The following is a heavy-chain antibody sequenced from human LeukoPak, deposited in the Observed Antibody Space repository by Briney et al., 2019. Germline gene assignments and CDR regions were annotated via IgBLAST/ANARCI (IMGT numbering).Heavy chain of an antibody. V-gene: IGHV3-13*01. D-gene: IGHD2-15*01. Sequence: GGSLRLSCAASGFTFSKDDFHWVRQAPGKGLEWVAAIGVTGDTYYADSVKGRLTISTEDAANSLYLQMRSLGAGDTALYYCTKEFCGSPPACAGGSYYDFWGRGALVTVSS. CDR1: GFTFSKDD. CDR2: IGVTGDT. J-gene: IGHJ2*01. CDR3: TKEFCGSPPACAGGSYYDF.